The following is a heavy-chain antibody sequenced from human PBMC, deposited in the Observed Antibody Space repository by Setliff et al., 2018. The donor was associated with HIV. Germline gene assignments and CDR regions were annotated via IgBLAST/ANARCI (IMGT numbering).Heavy chain of an antibody. CDR1: GYTLTSYD. Sequence: ASVKVSCKASGYTLTSYDINWVRQAPGQRPEWMARINAGNGNREYSPKFQGRVTITADTSASTMYMELSSLRSEDTAVYYCARVGNNRLQFFDHWGQGTLVTVSS. V-gene: IGHV1-3*01. J-gene: IGHJ4*02. CDR3: ARVGNNRLQFFDH. CDR2: INAGNGNR. D-gene: IGHD5-12*01.